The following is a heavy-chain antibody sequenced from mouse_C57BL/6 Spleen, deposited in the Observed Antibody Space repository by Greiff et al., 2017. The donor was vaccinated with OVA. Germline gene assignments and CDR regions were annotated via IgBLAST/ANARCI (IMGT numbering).Heavy chain of an antibody. CDR3: ARTRVGRDYYAMDY. D-gene: IGHD4-1*01. V-gene: IGHV2-2*01. Sequence: VMLVESGPGLVQPSQSLSITCTVSGFSLTSYGVHWVRQSPGKGLEWLGVIWSGGSTDYNAAFISRLSISKDNSKSQVFFKMNSLQADDTAIYYCARTRVGRDYYAMDYWGQGTSVTVSS. J-gene: IGHJ4*01. CDR2: IWSGGST. CDR1: GFSLTSYG.